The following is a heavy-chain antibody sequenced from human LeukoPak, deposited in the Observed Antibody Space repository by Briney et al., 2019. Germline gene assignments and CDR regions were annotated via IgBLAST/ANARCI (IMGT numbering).Heavy chain of an antibody. J-gene: IGHJ3*02. CDR2: IYTSGST. CDR1: GGSISSYY. V-gene: IGHV4-4*07. D-gene: IGHD2-15*01. Sequence: SETLSLTCTVSGGSISSYYWSWIRQPAGKGLEWIGRIYTSGSTNYNPSLKSRVTISVDTSKNQFSLKLSSVTAADTAVYYCAREGAATYGDDAFDIWGQGTMVTVSS. CDR3: AREGAATYGDDAFDI.